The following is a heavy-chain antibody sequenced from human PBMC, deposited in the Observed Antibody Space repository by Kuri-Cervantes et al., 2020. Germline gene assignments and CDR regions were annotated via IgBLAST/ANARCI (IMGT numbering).Heavy chain of an antibody. CDR2: TGTTESSK. Sequence: GESLKISCAASGFAISSYNMNWVRQAPGKGLEWVSHTGTTESSKYYADSVKGRFTISRDNGKNSLYLQMNSLRAEDTAVYYCAKGGGGAPQHQYYYYYYMDVWGKGTTVTDSS. CDR3: AKGGGGAPQHQYYYYYYMDV. V-gene: IGHV3-48*01. D-gene: IGHD3-16*01. CDR1: GFAISSYN. J-gene: IGHJ6*03.